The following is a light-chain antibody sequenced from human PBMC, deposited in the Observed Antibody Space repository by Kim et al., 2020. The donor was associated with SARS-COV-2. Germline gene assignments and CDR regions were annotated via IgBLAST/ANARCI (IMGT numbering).Light chain of an antibody. CDR2: AAS. CDR3: QQLNSYPYT. V-gene: IGKV1-9*01. Sequence: DIQLTQSPSFLSTSVGDRVTITCRASQGISSYLAWYQQKPGKAPKLLIYAASTLQSGVPSRFSGSGSGTEFTLTISSLQPEDFATYYYQQLNSYPYTFGQGTKLEI. J-gene: IGKJ2*01. CDR1: QGISSY.